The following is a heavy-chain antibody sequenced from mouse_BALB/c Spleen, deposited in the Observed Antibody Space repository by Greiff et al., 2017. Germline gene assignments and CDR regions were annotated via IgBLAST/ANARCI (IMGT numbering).Heavy chain of an antibody. CDR3: ARFYDYDGGFAY. CDR2: IYPGNVNT. Sequence: QVQLKQSGPELVKPGASVRISCKASGYTFTSYYIHWVKQRPGQGLEWIGWIYPGNVNTKYNEKFKGKATLTADKSSSTAYMQLSSLTSEDSAVYFCARFYDYDGGFAYWGQGTLVTVSA. V-gene: IGHV1S56*01. CDR1: GYTFTSYY. D-gene: IGHD2-4*01. J-gene: IGHJ3*01.